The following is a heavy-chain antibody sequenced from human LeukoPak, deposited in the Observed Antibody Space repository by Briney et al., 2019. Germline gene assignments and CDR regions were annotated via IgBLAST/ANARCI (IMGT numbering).Heavy chain of an antibody. V-gene: IGHV3-74*01. CDR1: GFTFSSYW. CDR3: ARGVGVPAAISL. Sequence: GGSLRLSCAASGFTFSSYWMHWVRQAPGKGLVWVSRSNSDGSSTSYADSVKGRFTISRDNAKNTLYLQMNSLRAEDTAVYYCARGVGVPAAISLWGQGTLVTVSS. J-gene: IGHJ4*02. CDR2: SNSDGSST. D-gene: IGHD2-2*01.